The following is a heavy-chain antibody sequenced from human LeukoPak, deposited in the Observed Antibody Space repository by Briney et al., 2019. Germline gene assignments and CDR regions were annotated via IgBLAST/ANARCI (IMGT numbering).Heavy chain of an antibody. J-gene: IGHJ4*02. Sequence: SVKVSCKASGGTFSSYAISWVRQAPGQGLEWMGGIIPIFGTANYAQKFQGRVTITTDESMSTAYMELSSLRSEDTAVYYCARGLDAAAGLANFDYWGQGTQVTVSS. CDR3: ARGLDAAAGLANFDY. CDR1: GGTFSSYA. D-gene: IGHD6-19*01. V-gene: IGHV1-69*05. CDR2: IIPIFGTA.